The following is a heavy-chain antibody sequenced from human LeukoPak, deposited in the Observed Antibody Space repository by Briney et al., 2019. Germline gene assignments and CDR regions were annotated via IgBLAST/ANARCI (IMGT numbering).Heavy chain of an antibody. D-gene: IGHD1-7*01. CDR3: ASDPGVTGTTNNKYYYYYMDV. J-gene: IGHJ6*03. V-gene: IGHV1-69*05. CDR1: GGTFSRYA. Sequence: SVKVSCKASGGTFSRYAISWVRQAPGQGLEWMGGIIPIFGTANYEQKFQGRVTITTDESTSTAYMELSSLRSEDTAVYYCASDPGVTGTTNNKYYYYYMDVWGKGTTVTVSS. CDR2: IIPIFGTA.